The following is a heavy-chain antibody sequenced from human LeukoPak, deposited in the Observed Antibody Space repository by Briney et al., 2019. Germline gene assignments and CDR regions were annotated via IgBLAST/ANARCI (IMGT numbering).Heavy chain of an antibody. CDR2: IRSKAYGGTT. J-gene: IGHJ4*02. CDR1: GFTFGDYA. Sequence: GSLRLSCTASGFTFGDYAMSWVRQAPGKGLEWVSFIRSKAYGGTTEYAASVKGRFTISRDDSKLIAYLQMNSLKTEDTAVYYCTRVPRAGRIVINYYFDYWGQGTLVTVSS. D-gene: IGHD3-16*02. CDR3: TRVPRAGRIVINYYFDY. V-gene: IGHV3-49*04.